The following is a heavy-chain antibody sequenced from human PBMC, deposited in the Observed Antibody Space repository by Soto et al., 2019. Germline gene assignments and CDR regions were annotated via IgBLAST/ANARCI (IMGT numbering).Heavy chain of an antibody. J-gene: IGHJ6*02. D-gene: IGHD2-2*01. CDR3: AKDRGVGRYCSSTSCLRGMDV. CDR1: GFTFSSYA. V-gene: IGHV3-23*01. CDR2: ISGSGGST. Sequence: PGGSLRLSCAASGFTFSSYAMSWVRQAPGKGLEWVSAISGSGGSTYYADSVKGRFTISRDNSKNTLYLQMNSLRAEDTAVYYCAKDRGVGRYCSSTSCLRGMDVWGQGTTVTVPS.